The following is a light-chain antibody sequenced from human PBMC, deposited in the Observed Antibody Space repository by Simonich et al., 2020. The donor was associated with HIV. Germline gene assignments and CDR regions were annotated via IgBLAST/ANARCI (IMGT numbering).Light chain of an antibody. V-gene: IGKV1-5*03. Sequence: DIQMTQSPSPLSASVGDRVTITCRASQSISRWLAWNQQKPGKAPKLLIYKASSLESGVPSRFSGSGSETEFTLTISSLQPEDFATYYCQQFNSYAWTFGPGTKVEIK. CDR1: QSISRW. CDR2: KAS. CDR3: QQFNSYAWT. J-gene: IGKJ1*01.